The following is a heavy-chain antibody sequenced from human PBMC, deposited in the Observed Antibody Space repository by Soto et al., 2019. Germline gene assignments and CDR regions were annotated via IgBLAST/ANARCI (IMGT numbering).Heavy chain of an antibody. CDR3: ARDEQYYYDSSGYYLSGPSQSDY. D-gene: IGHD3-22*01. V-gene: IGHV4-59*02. J-gene: IGHJ4*02. CDR1: DGYVTSHH. CDR2: TSYTGNT. Sequence: SSETLSLTCFVSDGYVTSHHWSWIRQFPGQGLEWIAYTSYTGNTNYNPSLQSRVTISLDTSKNQLSLKLTSMTAADTAVYYCARDEQYYYDSSGYYLSGPSQSDYWGQGTLVTVSS.